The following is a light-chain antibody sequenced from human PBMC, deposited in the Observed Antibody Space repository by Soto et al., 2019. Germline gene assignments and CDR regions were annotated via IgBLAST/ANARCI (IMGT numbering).Light chain of an antibody. V-gene: IGKV3-20*01. CDR3: QQYGRSPGLFT. CDR1: QSVSSSY. Sequence: EIVLTQSPGTLSLSPGERATLSCRASQSVSSSYLAWYQQKPGQSPRLLIYGASSRATGIPDRFSGSGSGTDFTLTISRLEPEAFALYYCQQYGRSPGLFTFGPGTKVDIK. J-gene: IGKJ3*01. CDR2: GAS.